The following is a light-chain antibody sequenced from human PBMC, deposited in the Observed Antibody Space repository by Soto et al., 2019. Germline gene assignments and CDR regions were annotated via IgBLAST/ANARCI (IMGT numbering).Light chain of an antibody. J-gene: IGKJ4*01. Sequence: IVLTHSPGTLSLSPWKRATLSCRASQSVRSSFLAWYQQKPGQAPRLLIYGASNRATGIPARFSGSGSGTDFTLTISSLEPEDSAVYYCLQRSNWLNFGGGTKVDIK. V-gene: IGKV3-11*01. CDR2: GAS. CDR1: QSVRSSF. CDR3: LQRSNWLN.